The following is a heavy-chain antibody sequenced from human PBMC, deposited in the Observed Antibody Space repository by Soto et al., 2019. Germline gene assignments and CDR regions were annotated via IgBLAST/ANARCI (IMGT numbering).Heavy chain of an antibody. CDR3: AREWSAAGNYYGLDV. Sequence: QVQLVQSGAEVKQPGASVKVSCMTSGYTFTSYDINWVRQASGQGLEWVGWMNTNNGYTAYAPKFQGRVTGTRNTSIRTVYMELSSLRSEDTAVYYCAREWSAAGNYYGLDVWGQGTTVTVSS. CDR2: MNTNNGYT. J-gene: IGHJ6*02. V-gene: IGHV1-8*01. D-gene: IGHD6-13*01. CDR1: GYTFTSYD.